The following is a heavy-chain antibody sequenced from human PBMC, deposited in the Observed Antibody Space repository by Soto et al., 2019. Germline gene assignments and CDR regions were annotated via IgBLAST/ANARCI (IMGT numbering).Heavy chain of an antibody. CDR1: GFTFTSYA. Sequence: PGGSLRLSCAASGFTFTSYAMGWVRQAPGQGLEWVSAITSSGYSTYYANSVKGRFTISRDNSKSTLYLQMNSLRAEDTAIYYCAKDRYGDYAWGQGTLVTVSS. V-gene: IGHV3-23*01. D-gene: IGHD4-17*01. CDR3: AKDRYGDYA. J-gene: IGHJ5*02. CDR2: ITSSGYST.